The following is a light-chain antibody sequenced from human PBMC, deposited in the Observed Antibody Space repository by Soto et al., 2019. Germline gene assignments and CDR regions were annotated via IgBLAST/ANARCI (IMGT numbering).Light chain of an antibody. V-gene: IGKV3-20*01. CDR3: QQYGTSRVT. CDR2: SAS. J-gene: IGKJ3*01. CDR1: QSINNN. Sequence: EVVLTQSPGTPSLSPGERATLSCRASQSINNNLAWYQHKSGQAPRLLIYSASSRAAGVPDRFSGSGSRTDFTLTISRLEPEDFAVYYCQQYGTSRVTFGPGTKVDIK.